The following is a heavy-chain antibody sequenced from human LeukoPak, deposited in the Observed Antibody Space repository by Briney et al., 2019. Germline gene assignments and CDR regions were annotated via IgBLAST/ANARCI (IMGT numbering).Heavy chain of an antibody. V-gene: IGHV3-30*03. CDR3: ARDQQQLVTLMDFDY. CDR1: GFTFSSYG. Sequence: GGSLRLSCAASGFTFSSYGMHWVRQAPGKGLEWVAVISYDGSSKYYADSVKGRFTISRDNSKNTLYLQMNSLRAEDTAVYYCARDQQQLVTLMDFDYWGQGTLVTVSS. D-gene: IGHD6-13*01. J-gene: IGHJ4*02. CDR2: ISYDGSSK.